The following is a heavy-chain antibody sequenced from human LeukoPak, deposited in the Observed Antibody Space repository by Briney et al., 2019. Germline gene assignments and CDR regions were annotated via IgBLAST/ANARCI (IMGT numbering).Heavy chain of an antibody. V-gene: IGHV3-30-3*01. CDR1: GFTFSSYA. D-gene: IGHD6-19*01. CDR2: ISYDGSNK. Sequence: GRSLRLSCAASGFTFSSYAMHWVRQAPGKGLEWVAVISYDGSNKYYADSVKGRFTISRDNSKNTLYLQMNSLRAEDTAVYYCATFTTGYSSGWYYFDYWGQGTLVTVSS. CDR3: ATFTTGYSSGWYYFDY. J-gene: IGHJ4*02.